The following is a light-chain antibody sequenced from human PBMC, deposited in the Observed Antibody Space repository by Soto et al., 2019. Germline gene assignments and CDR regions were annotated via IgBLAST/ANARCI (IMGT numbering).Light chain of an antibody. Sequence: QSVLTQPRSVSGSPGQSVTISCTGTSSDVGGYNYVSWYQQHPGKAPKLMIYDVSKRPSGVPDRFSGSKSGNTASLTISGLQAEDEADYYCSSYAGSSNVFXTGTKVTVL. CDR3: SSYAGSSNV. CDR2: DVS. CDR1: SSDVGGYNY. V-gene: IGLV2-11*01. J-gene: IGLJ1*01.